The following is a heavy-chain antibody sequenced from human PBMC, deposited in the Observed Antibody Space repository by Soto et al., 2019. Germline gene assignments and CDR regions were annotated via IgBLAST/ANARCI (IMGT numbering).Heavy chain of an antibody. Sequence: QPGGSLRLSCAASGFTFSSYSMNWVRQAPGKGLEWVSYISSSSSTIYYADSVKGRFTISRDNAKNSLYLQMNSLRAEDTAVYYCARDPSWGGYCSGGSCYSGLDDAFDIWGQGTMVTVSS. CDR3: ARDPSWGGYCSGGSCYSGLDDAFDI. D-gene: IGHD2-15*01. J-gene: IGHJ3*02. CDR2: ISSSSSTI. CDR1: GFTFSSYS. V-gene: IGHV3-48*01.